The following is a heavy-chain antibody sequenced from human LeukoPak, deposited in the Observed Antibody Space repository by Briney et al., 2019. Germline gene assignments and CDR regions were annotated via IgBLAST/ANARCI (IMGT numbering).Heavy chain of an antibody. D-gene: IGHD5-24*01. Sequence: GASVKVSCKASGGTFSSYAISWVRQAPGQGLEWMGGIIPIFGTANYAQKFQGRVTITADESTSTAYMELSSLRSEDTAVYYCARDRDGWLGYLDYWGQGTLVTVSS. J-gene: IGHJ4*02. CDR2: IIPIFGTA. CDR3: ARDRDGWLGYLDY. V-gene: IGHV1-69*13. CDR1: GGTFSSYA.